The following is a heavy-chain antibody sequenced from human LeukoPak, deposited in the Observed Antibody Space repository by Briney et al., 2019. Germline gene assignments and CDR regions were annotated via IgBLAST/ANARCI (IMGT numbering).Heavy chain of an antibody. CDR3: ARDSRVHPSIYYFDY. CDR2: IYYSGST. D-gene: IGHD5-24*01. V-gene: IGHV4-31*03. CDR1: GGSISSGGYY. Sequence: SSQTLSLTRTVSGGSISSGGYYWSWIRQHPGKGLEWIGYIYYSGSTYYNPSLKSRVTISVDTSKNQFSLKLSSVTAADTAVYYCARDSRVHPSIYYFDYWGQGTLVTVSS. J-gene: IGHJ4*02.